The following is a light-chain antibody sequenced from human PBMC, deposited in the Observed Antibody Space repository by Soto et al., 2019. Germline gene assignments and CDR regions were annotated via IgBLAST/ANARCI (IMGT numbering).Light chain of an antibody. CDR2: GAS. J-gene: IGKJ2*01. CDR1: QSVSSSY. V-gene: IGKV3-20*01. CDR3: QQYGSSPYT. Sequence: EIVLTQSPGTLSLSPGERATLSCRASQSVSSSYLAWYQLKPGQAPRLLIYGASSSATGIPDRFSGSGSGTDFTLTISRLETEDFAVYYCQQYGSSPYTFGQGTKLEIK.